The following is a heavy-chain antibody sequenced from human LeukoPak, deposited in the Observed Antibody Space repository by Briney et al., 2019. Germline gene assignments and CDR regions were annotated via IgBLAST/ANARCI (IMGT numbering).Heavy chain of an antibody. J-gene: IGHJ4*02. V-gene: IGHV1-8*01. Sequence: GASVKVSCKASGYTFTSYDINWVRQATGQGLEWMGWMNPNSGNTGYAQKFQGRVTMTRNTSISTAYMELSSLRSEDTAVYYCARRIGRYQLLPFDYWGQGTLVTVSS. CDR1: GYTFTSYD. D-gene: IGHD2-2*01. CDR2: MNPNSGNT. CDR3: ARRIGRYQLLPFDY.